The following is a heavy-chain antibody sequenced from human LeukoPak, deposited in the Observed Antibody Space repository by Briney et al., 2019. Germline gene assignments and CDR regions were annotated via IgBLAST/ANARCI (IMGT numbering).Heavy chain of an antibody. V-gene: IGHV4-59*01. CDR3: ARTPLYSSTSNWFDL. CDR2: IYFSGST. D-gene: IGHD6-19*01. Sequence: PSETLSLTCTVSGGSINSYYWSWIRQPPGKGLEWIGYIYFSGSTNYNPSLKSRVTISVDTSKDQFSLNLSSVTAADTAVYYCARTPLYSSTSNWFDLWGQGTLVTVS. CDR1: GGSINSYY. J-gene: IGHJ5*02.